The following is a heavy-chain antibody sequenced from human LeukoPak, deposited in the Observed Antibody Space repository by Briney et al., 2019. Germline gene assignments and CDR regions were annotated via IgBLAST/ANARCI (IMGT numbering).Heavy chain of an antibody. CDR2: IWYDGSNK. CDR3: AREDGEWNEHWFDP. J-gene: IGHJ5*02. V-gene: IGHV3-33*01. D-gene: IGHD1-1*01. CDR1: GFTFSSYG. Sequence: GRSLRLSCAASGFTFSSYGMHWVRQAPGKGLEWVAVIWYDGSNKYYADSVKGRFTISRDNSKNTLYLQMNSLRAEDTAVYYCAREDGEWNEHWFDPWGQGTLVTVPS.